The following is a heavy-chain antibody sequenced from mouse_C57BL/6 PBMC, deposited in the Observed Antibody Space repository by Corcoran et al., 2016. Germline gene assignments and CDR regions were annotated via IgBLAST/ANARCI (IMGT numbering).Heavy chain of an antibody. J-gene: IGHJ2*01. CDR1: GYTFTTYG. CDR3: ASYDYDVSEYYFDY. Sequence: QIQLVQSGPELKKPGETVKISCKASGYTFTTYGMSWVKQAPGKGLKWMGWINTYSGVPTYADDFKGRFAFSLETSASTAYLQINNLKNEDTATYFGASYDYDVSEYYFDYWGQGTTLTVSS. CDR2: INTYSGVP. V-gene: IGHV9-3*01. D-gene: IGHD2-4*01.